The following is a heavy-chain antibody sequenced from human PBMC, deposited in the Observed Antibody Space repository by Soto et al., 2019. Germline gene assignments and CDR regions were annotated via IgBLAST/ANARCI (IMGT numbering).Heavy chain of an antibody. J-gene: IGHJ6*02. V-gene: IGHV1-3*01. CDR2: INAGNGNT. D-gene: IGHD3-10*01. Sequence: QVQLVQSGAEVKKPGASVKVSCKASGYTFTNYAMHWVRQAPGQRLEWMGWINAGNGNTKYSQKFQGRVTITRDTSASTAYMELSSLRSEDTAVYYCARDLEPGGSGSYYGMDVWGQGTTVTVSS. CDR3: ARDLEPGGSGSYYGMDV. CDR1: GYTFTNYA.